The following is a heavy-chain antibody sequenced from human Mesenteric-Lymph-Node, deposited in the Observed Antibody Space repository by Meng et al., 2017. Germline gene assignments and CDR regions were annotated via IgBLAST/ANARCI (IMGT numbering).Heavy chain of an antibody. D-gene: IGHD3-10*01. CDR1: GGSQSRNGDH. CDR3: ARRRGGSGRDC. J-gene: IGHJ4*02. V-gene: IGHV4-39*01. CDR2: IYPSESP. Sequence: DTMSLTCTVAGGSQSRNGDHWAWARQPPGKGLEWIGAIYPSESPSYNPSLQSRVTMFVDTSTSQFSLMLTSVTATDTAVYYCARRRGGSGRDCWGQGTLVTVSS.